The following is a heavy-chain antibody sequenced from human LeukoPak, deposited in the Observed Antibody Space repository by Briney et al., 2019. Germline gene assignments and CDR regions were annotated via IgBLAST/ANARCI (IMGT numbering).Heavy chain of an antibody. D-gene: IGHD5-18*01. J-gene: IGHJ4*02. CDR2: IKSKTDGETT. CDR3: TTAPSGYAYMNGWHLDY. V-gene: IGHV3-15*01. CDR1: GFSFSNTW. Sequence: GGSLRLSCAASGFSFSNTWMSWVRQAPGKGLEWVGRIKSKTDGETTDYAAPVKGRFTISRDDSKNTLYLQMNSLKTEDTALYYCTTAPSGYAYMNGWHLDYWGQGALVTVSS.